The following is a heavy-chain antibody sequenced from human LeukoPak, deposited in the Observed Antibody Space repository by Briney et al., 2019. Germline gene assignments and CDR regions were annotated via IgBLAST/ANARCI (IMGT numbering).Heavy chain of an antibody. Sequence: GASVKVSCKASRYTFTGYYMHWVRQAPGQGLEWMGWINPNSGGTNYAQKFQGRVTMTRDTSISTAYMELSRLRSDDTAVYYCARDIHYDILTGYALYNWFDPWGQGTLVTVSS. J-gene: IGHJ5*02. CDR1: RYTFTGYY. CDR3: ARDIHYDILTGYALYNWFDP. CDR2: INPNSGGT. D-gene: IGHD3-9*01. V-gene: IGHV1-2*02.